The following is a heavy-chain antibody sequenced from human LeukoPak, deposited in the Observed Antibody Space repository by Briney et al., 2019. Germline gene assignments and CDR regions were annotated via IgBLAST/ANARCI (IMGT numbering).Heavy chain of an antibody. CDR2: INPNSGGT. Sequence: GASVKVSCKASGYTFTGYYIRWVRQAPGQGLEYMGWINPNSGGTNYAQKFQGRVTMTRDTSISTAYMELSRLRSDDTAVYYCARDLYQWLPSTRPRDYYYYMDVWGEGTTVTVSS. J-gene: IGHJ6*03. CDR3: ARDLYQWLPSTRPRDYYYYMDV. D-gene: IGHD6-19*01. V-gene: IGHV1-2*02. CDR1: GYTFTGYY.